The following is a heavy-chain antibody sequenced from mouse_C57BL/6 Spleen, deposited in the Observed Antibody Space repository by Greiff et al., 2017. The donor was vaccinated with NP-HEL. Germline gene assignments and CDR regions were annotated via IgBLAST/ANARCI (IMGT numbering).Heavy chain of an antibody. CDR3: VRDRPGGYAMDY. CDR1: GFTFNTYA. V-gene: IGHV10-3*01. CDR2: IRSKSSNYAT. J-gene: IGHJ4*01. Sequence: EVQVVESGGGLVQPKGSLKLSCAASGFTFNTYAMHWVRQAPGKGLEWVALIRSKSSNYATYYADSVKDRFTISRDDSQSMLYLQMNNLKTEDTAMYYCVRDRPGGYAMDYWGQGTSVTVSS. D-gene: IGHD4-1*01.